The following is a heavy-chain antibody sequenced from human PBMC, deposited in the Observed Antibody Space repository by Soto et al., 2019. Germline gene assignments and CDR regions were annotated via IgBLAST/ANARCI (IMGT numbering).Heavy chain of an antibody. CDR3: ARAADCSGGSCYSINYYYYYGMDV. J-gene: IGHJ6*02. CDR2: IKQDGSEK. Sequence: EVQLVESGGGLVQPGGSLRLSCAASGFTFSSYWMSWARQAPGKGLEWVANIKQDGSEKYYVDSVKGRFTISRDNAKNSLYLQMNSLRAEDTAVYYCARAADCSGGSCYSINYYYYYGMDVWGQGTTVTVSS. V-gene: IGHV3-7*01. D-gene: IGHD2-15*01. CDR1: GFTFSSYW.